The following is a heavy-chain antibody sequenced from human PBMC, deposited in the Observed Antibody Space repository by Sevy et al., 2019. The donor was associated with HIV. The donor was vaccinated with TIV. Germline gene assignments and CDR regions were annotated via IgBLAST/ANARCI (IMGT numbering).Heavy chain of an antibody. CDR1: GFTFNTYG. V-gene: IGHV3-30*02. J-gene: IGHJ4*02. CDR2: IYYDGNNK. D-gene: IGHD5-18*01. CDR3: AKDMDTAMVGGFDY. Sequence: GGSLRLSCAASGFTFNTYGMHWVRQAPGKGLEWVALIYYDGNNKVYADSVKGRFTISRDNAKNSLYLQMNSLRAEDTALYYCAKDMDTAMVGGFDYWGQGTLVTVSS.